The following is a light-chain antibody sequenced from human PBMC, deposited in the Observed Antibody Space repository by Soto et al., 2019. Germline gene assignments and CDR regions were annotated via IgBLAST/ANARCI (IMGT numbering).Light chain of an antibody. Sequence: EIVLTQSPGTLSLSPGERATLSCRASQSVGSTYLAWYQQKAGQAPRLLIYDASSRVTGIPDRFSGSGSGTDFTLTISRLEPEDSAVYYCQQYGASVITFGGGTKV. J-gene: IGKJ4*01. CDR2: DAS. CDR1: QSVGSTY. V-gene: IGKV3-20*01. CDR3: QQYGASVIT.